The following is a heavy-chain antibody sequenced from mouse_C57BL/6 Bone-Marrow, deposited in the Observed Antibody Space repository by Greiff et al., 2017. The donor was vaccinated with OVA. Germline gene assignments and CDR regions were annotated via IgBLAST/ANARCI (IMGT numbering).Heavy chain of an antibody. D-gene: IGHD2-3*01. CDR2: GQGLEWIV. J-gene: IGHJ3*01. V-gene: IGHV1-87*01. Sequence: VQLQQSGPELARPWASVKISCQAFYTFSRRVHFAIRDTNYWMQWVKQRPGQGLEWIVAIYPGIGDTSSNQKFKAKATLTADKSPSTAYMQLSSLTSEDSAVYYCALDGYCPAWFADWGQGTLVTVSA. CDR1: YTFSRRVH. CDR3: SEDSAVYYCALDGYCPAWFAD.